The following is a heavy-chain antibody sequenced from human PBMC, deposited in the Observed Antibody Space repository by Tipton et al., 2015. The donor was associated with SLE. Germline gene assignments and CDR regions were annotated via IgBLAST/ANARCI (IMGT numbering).Heavy chain of an antibody. CDR3: ARYASRYSGSQSPFDY. CDR2: IYYSGST. D-gene: IGHD1-26*01. V-gene: IGHV4-39*07. CDR1: GGSISSSSYY. Sequence: TLSLTCTVSGGSISSSSYYWGWIRQPPGKGLEWIGSIYYSGSTYYNPSPKSRVTISVDTCKNEFSLKLSSVTAADAAVYYCARYASRYSGSQSPFDYWGQGTLVTVSS. J-gene: IGHJ4*02.